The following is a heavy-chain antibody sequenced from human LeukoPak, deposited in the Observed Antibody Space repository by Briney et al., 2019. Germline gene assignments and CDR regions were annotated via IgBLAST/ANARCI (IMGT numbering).Heavy chain of an antibody. V-gene: IGHV4-61*02. CDR2: IYTSGST. Sequence: PSETLSLTCTVSGGSISSGSYYWSWIRQPAGKGLEWIGRIYTSGSTNYNPSLKSRVTISVDTSKNQFSLKLSSVTAADTAVYYCARDRNYYGSGSYLFGHDYYYYMDVWGKGTTVTISS. CDR1: GGSISSGSYY. J-gene: IGHJ6*03. D-gene: IGHD3-10*01. CDR3: ARDRNYYGSGSYLFGHDYYYYMDV.